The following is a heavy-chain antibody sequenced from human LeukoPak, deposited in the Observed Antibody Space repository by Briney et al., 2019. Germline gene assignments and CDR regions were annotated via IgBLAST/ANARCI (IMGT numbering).Heavy chain of an antibody. CDR3: ATPYYDSSGYRVYYFDY. J-gene: IGHJ4*02. V-gene: IGHV3-23*01. CDR1: GFSFSSYA. CDR2: IHGSGDDT. D-gene: IGHD3-22*01. Sequence: GGSLRLSCAASGFSFSSYAMTWVRLAPGRGLEWVSAIHGSGDDTYYADSVKGRFIISRDNSKNTVDLQMNSLRAEDTAVYYCATPYYDSSGYRVYYFDYWGQGTLVTVSS.